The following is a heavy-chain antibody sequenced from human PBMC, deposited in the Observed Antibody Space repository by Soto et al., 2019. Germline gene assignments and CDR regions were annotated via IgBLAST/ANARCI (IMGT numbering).Heavy chain of an antibody. CDR3: ARDLYSTSWYVRAFDM. V-gene: IGHV1-46*03. J-gene: IGHJ3*02. Sequence: ASVKVSCKASENTFSTYSLQWVRQAPGQGLEWMGVINPTTTTTTDAQKFQGRVTMTRDTSTSTVFLELSSLRSGDTAVYYCARDLYSTSWYVRAFDMWGQGTMVTVSS. CDR1: ENTFSTYS. D-gene: IGHD6-13*01. CDR2: INPTTTTT.